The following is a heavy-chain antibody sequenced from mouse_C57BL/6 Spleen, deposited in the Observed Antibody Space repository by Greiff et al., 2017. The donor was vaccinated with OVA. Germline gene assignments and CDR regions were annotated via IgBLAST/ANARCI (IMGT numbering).Heavy chain of an antibody. CDR1: GYTFTSYW. D-gene: IGHD3-2*01. Sequence: QVQLQQPGAELVRPGSSVKLSCKASGYTFTSYWMDWVKQRPGQGLEWIGNIYPSDSETHYNQKFKDKATLTVDKSSSTAYMQLSSLTSEDSAVYYCARYRQHYAMDYWGQGTSVTVSS. J-gene: IGHJ4*01. V-gene: IGHV1-61*01. CDR2: IYPSDSET. CDR3: ARYRQHYAMDY.